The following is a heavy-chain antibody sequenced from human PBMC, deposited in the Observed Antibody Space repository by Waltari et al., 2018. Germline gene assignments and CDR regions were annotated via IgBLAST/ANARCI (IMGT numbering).Heavy chain of an antibody. CDR2: ISSSSSYI. Sequence: EVQLVESGGGLVKPGGSLRLSCAASGFTFSSYSMNWVRQAPGKGLEWVSSISSSSSYISYADSVKGRFTISRDNAKNSLYLQMNSLRAEDTAVYYCARDYPQGGYSYGKNHYYYYGMDVWGQGTTVTVSS. J-gene: IGHJ6*02. CDR3: ARDYPQGGYSYGKNHYYYYGMDV. CDR1: GFTFSSYS. D-gene: IGHD5-18*01. V-gene: IGHV3-21*01.